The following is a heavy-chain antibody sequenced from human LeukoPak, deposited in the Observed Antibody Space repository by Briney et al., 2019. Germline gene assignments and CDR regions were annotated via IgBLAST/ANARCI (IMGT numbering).Heavy chain of an antibody. D-gene: IGHD6-19*01. Sequence: GGSLRLSCVASGFTFSSYSFNWVRQAPGKGLEWVSYISVGGRIMSYADSVRGRFTISRDDAKNSIYLQMNSLRDEDTAVYYCARDRSPVSWQWLAHADAFDIWGQGTMVTVSS. CDR2: ISVGGRIM. V-gene: IGHV3-48*02. CDR1: GFTFSSYS. J-gene: IGHJ3*02. CDR3: ARDRSPVSWQWLAHADAFDI.